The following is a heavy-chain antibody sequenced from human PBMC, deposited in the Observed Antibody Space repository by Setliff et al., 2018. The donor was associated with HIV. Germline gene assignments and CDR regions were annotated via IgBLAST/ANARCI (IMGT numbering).Heavy chain of an antibody. CDR2: IYPGDSDT. CDR1: GYSFTSYW. Sequence: PGESLKISCKGSGYSFTSYWIGWVRQMPGKGLEWMGIIYPGDSDTRYSPSFQGQVTISADKSINTAYLRWRSLRASDTAIYFCATRLLGYSGLGYWGQGTLVTVSS. J-gene: IGHJ4*02. V-gene: IGHV5-51*01. D-gene: IGHD5-12*01. CDR3: ATRLLGYSGLGY.